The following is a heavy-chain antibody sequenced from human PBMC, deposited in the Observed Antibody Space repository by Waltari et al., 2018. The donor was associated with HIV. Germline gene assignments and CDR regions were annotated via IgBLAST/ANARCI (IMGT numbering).Heavy chain of an antibody. CDR2: LNDGGVGT. V-gene: IGHV3-23*01. J-gene: IGHJ4*02. CDR1: GLICGCFG. Sequence: EVRLLDAGGGLVQPGGYVRICCAVSGLICGCFGMSWVRQAPGKGVEWVSGLNDGGVGTDYADSGKGRFTISRDNSKNTLFLEMNSLRAEDTAVYYCARLYFWLKYYFDYWGQGTLVTVSS. CDR3: ARLYFWLKYYFDY. D-gene: IGHD6-19*01.